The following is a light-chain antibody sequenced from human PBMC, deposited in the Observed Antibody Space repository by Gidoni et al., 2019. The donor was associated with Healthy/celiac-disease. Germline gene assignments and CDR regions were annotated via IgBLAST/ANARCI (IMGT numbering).Light chain of an antibody. CDR3: QQRSNWPPKIT. Sequence: EIVLTQSPATLSLSPGERSTPPCRASQSVSIYLAWYQQKPGQAPRLLIYDASNRATGIPARFSGGGSGTDFTLTISSLEPEDFAVYYCQQRSNWPPKITFGQGTRLEIK. CDR1: QSVSIY. J-gene: IGKJ5*01. V-gene: IGKV3-11*01. CDR2: DAS.